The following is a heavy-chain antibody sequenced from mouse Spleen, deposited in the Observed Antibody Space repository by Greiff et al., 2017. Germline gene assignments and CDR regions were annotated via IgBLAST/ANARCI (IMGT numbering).Heavy chain of an antibody. D-gene: IGHD2-13*01. CDR2: IDPETGGT. CDR1: GYTFTDYE. CDR3: TRRGEAYGDYYAMDY. V-gene: IGHV1-15*01. Sequence: VKLQESGAELVRPGASVTLSCKASGYTFTDYEMHWVKQTPVHGLEWIGAIDPETGGTAYNQKFKGKAILTADKSSSTAYMELRSLTSEDSAVYYCTRRGEAYGDYYAMDYWGQGTSVTVSS. J-gene: IGHJ4*01.